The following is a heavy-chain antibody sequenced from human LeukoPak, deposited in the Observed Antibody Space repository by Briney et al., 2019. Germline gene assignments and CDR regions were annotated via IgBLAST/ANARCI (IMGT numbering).Heavy chain of an antibody. CDR3: VRARDPLHIDL. D-gene: IGHD6-6*01. J-gene: IGHJ5*02. CDR2: ITASSSTI. V-gene: IGHV3-48*04. Sequence: PGGSLRLSCVASGFSFSSYSFNWVRQAPGQGLEWVSYITASSSTIDYADSVKGRLTISRDNAKRSLYLLLTSLRVEDTAVYYCVRARDPLHIDLWGQGTRVTVSS. CDR1: GFSFSSYS.